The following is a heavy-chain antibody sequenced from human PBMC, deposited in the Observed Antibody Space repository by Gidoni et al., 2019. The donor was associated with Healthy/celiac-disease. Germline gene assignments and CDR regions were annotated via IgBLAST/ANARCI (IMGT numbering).Heavy chain of an antibody. J-gene: IGHJ6*02. CDR2: INHSGST. V-gene: IGHV4-34*01. D-gene: IGHD6-13*01. CDR3: ARGGKVAAAGTNYYDYGMDV. CDR1: GGSFSGYY. Sequence: QVQLQQWGAGLLTPSETLSLTCAVYGGSFSGYYWSWIRQPPGKGLEWIGEINHSGSTHYNPSLKSRVTISADTSKNQFSLKLSSVTAADTAVYYCARGGKVAAAGTNYYDYGMDVWGQGTTVTVSS.